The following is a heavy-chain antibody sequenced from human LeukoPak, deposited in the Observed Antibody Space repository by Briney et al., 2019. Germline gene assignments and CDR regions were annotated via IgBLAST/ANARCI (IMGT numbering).Heavy chain of an antibody. D-gene: IGHD3-10*01. CDR2: IYHSGST. CDR1: GGSISSSNW. Sequence: SETLSLTCAVSGGSISSSNWWSWVRQPPGKGLEWIGEIYHSGSTNYNPSLKSRVTISVDTSKNQFSLKLSSVTAADTAVYYCGSKGNMARGAVEYFHHWGQGTLVTVSS. V-gene: IGHV4-4*02. J-gene: IGHJ1*01. CDR3: GSKGNMARGAVEYFHH.